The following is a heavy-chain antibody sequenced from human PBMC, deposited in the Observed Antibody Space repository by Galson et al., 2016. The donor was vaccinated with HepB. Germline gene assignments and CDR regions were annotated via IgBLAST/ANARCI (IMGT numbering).Heavy chain of an antibody. Sequence: SLRLSCAASGFTFSDYYMSWIRQAPGKGLEWVSYISSSRSYTKYADSVKGRFTISRDNAKNSLYLQMNSLRAEDTAVYYCARDGSSRSSPNGFDTWGQGTMVTVSS. D-gene: IGHD6-13*01. CDR3: ARDGSSRSSPNGFDT. V-gene: IGHV3-11*05. CDR1: GFTFSDYY. J-gene: IGHJ3*02. CDR2: ISSSRSYT.